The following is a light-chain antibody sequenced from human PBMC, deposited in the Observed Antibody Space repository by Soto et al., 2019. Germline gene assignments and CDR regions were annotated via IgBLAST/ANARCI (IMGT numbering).Light chain of an antibody. CDR3: QHFKSFPIT. CDR1: QGISNL. CDR2: ESA. J-gene: IGKJ5*01. Sequence: AIQFAQFPSPLFASVRDRVTITWRTSQGISNLMSWYQQKPGKAPKVLIYESALLQSGVTSRFSGSGSGTDFTRTICSLQPEDVVTDYSQHFKSFPITFGQGTRLDI. V-gene: IGKV1-13*02.